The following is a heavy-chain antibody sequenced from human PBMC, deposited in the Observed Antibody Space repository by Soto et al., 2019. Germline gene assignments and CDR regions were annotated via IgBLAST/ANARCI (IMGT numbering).Heavy chain of an antibody. CDR1: GFTFSSYA. J-gene: IGHJ4*02. CDR2: ISGSGGST. Sequence: EVQLLESGGGLVQPGGSLRLSCAASGFTFSSYAMSWVRQAPGKGLEWVSAISGSGGSTYYADSVKGRFTISRDNSKNTLYLQMNSLRAEDTAVYYCATYYDYVWGSYRAPDYWAQGTLVTVSS. D-gene: IGHD3-16*01. V-gene: IGHV3-23*01. CDR3: ATYYDYVWGSYRAPDY.